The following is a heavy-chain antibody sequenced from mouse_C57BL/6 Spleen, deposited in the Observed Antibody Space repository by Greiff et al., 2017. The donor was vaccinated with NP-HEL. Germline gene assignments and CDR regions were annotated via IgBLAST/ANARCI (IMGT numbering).Heavy chain of an antibody. V-gene: IGHV1-26*01. Sequence: EVQLQQSGPELVKPGASVKISCKASGYTFTDYYMNWVKQSHGKSLEWIGDINPNNGGTSYNQKFKGKATLTVDKSSSTAYMELRSLTSEDSAVYYCARSNYYYGSFDDWGQGTTLTVSS. CDR3: ARSNYYYGSFDD. J-gene: IGHJ2*01. CDR1: GYTFTDYY. CDR2: INPNNGGT. D-gene: IGHD1-1*01.